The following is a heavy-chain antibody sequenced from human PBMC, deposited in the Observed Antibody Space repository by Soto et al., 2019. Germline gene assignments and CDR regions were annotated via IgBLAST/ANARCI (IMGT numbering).Heavy chain of an antibody. J-gene: IGHJ6*03. CDR3: ARGGDIVVVPAALSMDDYYYYMDV. Sequence: SETLSLTCTVSGGSISSYYWSWIRQPPGKGLEWIGYIYYSGSTNYNPSLKSRVTISVDTSKNQFSLKLSSVTAADTVVYYCARGGDIVVVPAALSMDDYYYYMDVWGKGTTVTVSS. V-gene: IGHV4-59*01. D-gene: IGHD2-2*01. CDR2: IYYSGST. CDR1: GGSISSYY.